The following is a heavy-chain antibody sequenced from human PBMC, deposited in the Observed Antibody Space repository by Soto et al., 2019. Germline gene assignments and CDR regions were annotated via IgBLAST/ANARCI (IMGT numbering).Heavy chain of an antibody. CDR1: GGTFSTYI. V-gene: IGHV1-69*08. J-gene: IGHJ3*01. D-gene: IGHD3-3*01. Sequence: QVQLVQSGAEVRKPGSSVKVSCKAPGGTFSTYIISWVRQAPGQGLEWLGRIIPIPDITNYAQKFQGRVTVTADRSTSTAYMELPSLKSEHTAVYYCARDLITTRGDAFELWGQGTMVTVSS. CDR2: IIPIPDIT. CDR3: ARDLITTRGDAFEL.